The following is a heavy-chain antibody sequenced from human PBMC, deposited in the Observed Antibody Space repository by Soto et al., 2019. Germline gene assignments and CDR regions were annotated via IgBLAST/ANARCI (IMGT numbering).Heavy chain of an antibody. J-gene: IGHJ5*02. Sequence: SETLSLTCAVSGYSISSGYYWGWIRQPPGKGLEWIGSIYHSGSTYYNPSLKSRVTISVDTSKNQFSLKLSSVTAADTAVYYCARVPNSSSWYPSNLFDPWGQGTLVTVSX. D-gene: IGHD6-13*01. CDR2: IYHSGST. CDR1: GYSISSGYY. V-gene: IGHV4-38-2*01. CDR3: ARVPNSSSWYPSNLFDP.